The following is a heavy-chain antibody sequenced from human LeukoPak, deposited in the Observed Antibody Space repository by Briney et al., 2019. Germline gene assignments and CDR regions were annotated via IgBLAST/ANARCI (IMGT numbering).Heavy chain of an antibody. J-gene: IGHJ4*02. Sequence: ASVTVSCKASGYTFSSYGISWVRQAPGQGLEWMGWINPNSGGTNYAQKFQGRVTMTRDTSISTAYMELSRLRSDDTAVYYCARAWGGSGSYPFDYWGQGTLVTVSS. CDR3: ARAWGGSGSYPFDY. CDR2: INPNSGGT. CDR1: GYTFSSYG. V-gene: IGHV1-2*02. D-gene: IGHD3-10*01.